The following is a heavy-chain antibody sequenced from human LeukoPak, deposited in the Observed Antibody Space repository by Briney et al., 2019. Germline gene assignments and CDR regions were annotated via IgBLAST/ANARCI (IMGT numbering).Heavy chain of an antibody. J-gene: IGHJ3*02. CDR3: AKGHAYYYDSSGYPDAFDI. V-gene: IGHV3-30*02. CDR1: GFTFSSYG. CDR2: IRYDGSNK. D-gene: IGHD3-22*01. Sequence: GGSLRLSCAASGFTFSSYGMHWVRQAPGKGLEWVAFIRYDGSNKYYADSVKGRPTISRDNSKNTLYLQMNSLRAEDTAVYYCAKGHAYYYDSSGYPDAFDIWGQGIMVTVSS.